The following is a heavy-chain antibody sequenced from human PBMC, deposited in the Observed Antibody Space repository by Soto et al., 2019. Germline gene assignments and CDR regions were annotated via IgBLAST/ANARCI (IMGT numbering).Heavy chain of an antibody. D-gene: IGHD5-18*01. CDR1: GYTFTSYG. V-gene: IGHV1-18*01. Sequence: QVQLVQSGGEVKKPGASVKVSCKASGYTFTSYGISWVRQAPGQGLEWKGWINAYNGNTNYAQKVPGRVTMTTDTSTSTAYMELRSLRSADTAVDYGARDVGYGLIDGWGQGTLVTVSS. CDR2: INAYNGNT. CDR3: ARDVGYGLIDG. J-gene: IGHJ4*02.